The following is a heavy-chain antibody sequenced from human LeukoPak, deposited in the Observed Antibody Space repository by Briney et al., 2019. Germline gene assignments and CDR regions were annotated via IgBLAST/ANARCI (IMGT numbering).Heavy chain of an antibody. CDR1: GLTFSSYA. CDR2: ISYDGSNK. D-gene: IGHD1-26*01. V-gene: IGHV3-30-3*01. CDR3: ARESLLRGIVGATVSWFDP. J-gene: IGHJ5*02. Sequence: GGSLRLSCAASGLTFSSYAMHWVRQAPGKGLEWVAVISYDGSNKYYADSVKSRFTISRDNSKNTLYLQMNSLRAEDTAVYYCARESLLRGIVGATVSWFDPWGQGTLVTVSS.